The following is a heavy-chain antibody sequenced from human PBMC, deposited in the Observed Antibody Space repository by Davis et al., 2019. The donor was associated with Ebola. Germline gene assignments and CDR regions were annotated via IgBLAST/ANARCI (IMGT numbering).Heavy chain of an antibody. V-gene: IGHV3-21*01. CDR1: GFTFSSYS. Sequence: PGGSLRLSCAASGFTFSSYSMNWVRQAPGKGLEWVSSISSSRSSIYYADSVKGRFTISRDNAKNSLYLQMNSLRAEDTAVYYCARGQPAAAGADYWGQGTLVTVSS. CDR3: ARGQPAAAGADY. D-gene: IGHD6-13*01. J-gene: IGHJ4*02. CDR2: ISSSRSSI.